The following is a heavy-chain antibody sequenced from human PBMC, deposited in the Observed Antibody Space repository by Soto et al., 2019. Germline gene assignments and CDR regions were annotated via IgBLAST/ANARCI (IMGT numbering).Heavy chain of an antibody. Sequence: PGGSLRLSCAASGFTFSSYGMHWVRQARGKGLEWVAVISYDGSNKYYADSVKGRFTISRDNSKNKLYLQMNSLRAEDTAVYYRGKDREYYYDQYAFYILGQWTMVTVS. D-gene: IGHD3-22*01. CDR3: GKDREYYYDQYAFYI. V-gene: IGHV3-30*18. CDR1: GFTFSSYG. J-gene: IGHJ3*02. CDR2: ISYDGSNK.